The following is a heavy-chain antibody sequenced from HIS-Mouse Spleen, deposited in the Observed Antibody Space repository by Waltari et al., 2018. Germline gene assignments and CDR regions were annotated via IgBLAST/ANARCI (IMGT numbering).Heavy chain of an antibody. CDR3: ARWGSGSYPYYNYGMDV. V-gene: IGHV3-13*01. J-gene: IGHJ6*02. CDR2: IGTAGDT. Sequence: VHGGGSLRLSCAASGFTFSSYDMHWVRQATGKGLEWVSAIGTAGDTYYPGSVKGRFTISRENAKNSLYLQMNSLRAGDTAVYYCARWGSGSYPYYNYGMDVWGQGTTVTVSS. CDR1: GFTFSSYD. D-gene: IGHD3-10*01.